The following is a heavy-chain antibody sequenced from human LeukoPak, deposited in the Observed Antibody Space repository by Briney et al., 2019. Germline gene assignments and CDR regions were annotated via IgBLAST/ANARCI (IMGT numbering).Heavy chain of an antibody. J-gene: IGHJ4*02. V-gene: IGHV3-23*01. Sequence: GGSLRLSCAASGFTFSSYAMSWVRQAPGKGLEWVSAISGSGGSTYYADSVEGRFTISRDNSKNTLYLQMNSLRAEDPAIYYCAKERNRSTSCYYYWGQGPLVTVSS. CDR1: GFTFSSYA. D-gene: IGHD2-2*01. CDR3: AKERNRSTSCYYY. CDR2: ISGSGGST.